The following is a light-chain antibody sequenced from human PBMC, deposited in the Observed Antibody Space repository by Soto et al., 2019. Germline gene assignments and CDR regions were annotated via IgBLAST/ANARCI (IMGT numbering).Light chain of an antibody. CDR3: QQSYTTPWT. J-gene: IGKJ1*01. CDR1: QSISNH. CDR2: AAS. V-gene: IGKV1-39*01. Sequence: DIQMTQSPSSLSASVEDRVVITCRASQSISNHLNWYQQKPGKAPKLLIFAASSLQSGVPSRFSGSRSGPDFTLTISSLQPEDFATCYCQQSYTTPWTFGQGTKVDIK.